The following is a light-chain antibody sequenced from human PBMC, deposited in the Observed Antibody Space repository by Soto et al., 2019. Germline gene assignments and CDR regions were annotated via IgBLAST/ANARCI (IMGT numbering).Light chain of an antibody. J-gene: IGKJ4*01. CDR2: GAA. CDR3: QMYNNWVGT. V-gene: IGKV3-15*01. Sequence: TLSVSPGERATLSCRANQSISSNLAWYQQKPGQAPRLLIYGAATRATGIPARFSGSGSGTDFTLTINSLQSEDFAVYYCQMYNNWVGTFGGRTKLE. CDR1: QSISSN.